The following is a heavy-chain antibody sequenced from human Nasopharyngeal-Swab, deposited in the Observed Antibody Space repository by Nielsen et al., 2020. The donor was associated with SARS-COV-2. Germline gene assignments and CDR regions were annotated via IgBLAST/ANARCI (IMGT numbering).Heavy chain of an antibody. V-gene: IGHV3-21*01. J-gene: IGHJ3*02. CDR1: GFTFSSYS. D-gene: IGHD1-26*01. CDR3: ARVRFVGELIDAFDI. Sequence: GESLKISCAASGFTFSSYSMNWVRQAQGKGLEWVSSISSSSSYIYYADSVKGRFTISRDNAKNSLYLQMNSLRAEDTAVYYCARVRFVGELIDAFDIWGQGTMVTVSS. CDR2: ISSSSSYI.